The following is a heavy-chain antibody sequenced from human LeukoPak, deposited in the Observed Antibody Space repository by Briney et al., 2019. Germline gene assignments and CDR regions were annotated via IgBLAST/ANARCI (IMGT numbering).Heavy chain of an antibody. V-gene: IGHV4-59*12. CDR1: NDSINNYY. CDR3: ARDVAVSYCGGDCLPDY. D-gene: IGHD2-21*02. CDR2: IYYTGNT. Sequence: SETLSLTCSVSNDSINNYYWSWIRQPPGKGLEWIGYIYYTGNTNYNPSLKSRVTISLDTSKNQFSLKLSSVTAADTAVYYCARDVAVSYCGGDCLPDYWGQGTLVTVSS. J-gene: IGHJ4*02.